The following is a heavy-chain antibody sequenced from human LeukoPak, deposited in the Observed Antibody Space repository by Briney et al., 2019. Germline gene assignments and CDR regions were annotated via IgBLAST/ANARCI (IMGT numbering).Heavy chain of an antibody. Sequence: SETLSLTCTVSGGSISSYYWSWLRQPPGKGLEWIGYIYYSGSTNYNPSLKSRVTISVDTSKNQFSLKLSSVTAADTAVYYCARDRCSIVGATRGWFDPWGQGTLVTVSS. CDR1: GGSISSYY. V-gene: IGHV4-59*01. D-gene: IGHD1-26*01. J-gene: IGHJ5*02. CDR2: IYYSGST. CDR3: ARDRCSIVGATRGWFDP.